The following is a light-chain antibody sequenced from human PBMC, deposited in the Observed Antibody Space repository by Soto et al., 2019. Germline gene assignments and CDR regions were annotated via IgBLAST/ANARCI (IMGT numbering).Light chain of an antibody. CDR2: KAS. J-gene: IGKJ1*01. V-gene: IGKV1-5*03. Sequence: DIQMTQSPSTLSASVGDRVTLTCRASQSISSWLAWYQQKPGKAPKLLIYKASSLESGVPSRFSGSASGTEFALTISTLQPDDFASFFCHQYNSYPWTFGQGTKVEIK. CDR3: HQYNSYPWT. CDR1: QSISSW.